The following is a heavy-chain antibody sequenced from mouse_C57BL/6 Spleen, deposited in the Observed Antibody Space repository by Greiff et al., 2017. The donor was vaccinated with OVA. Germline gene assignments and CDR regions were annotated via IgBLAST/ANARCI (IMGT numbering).Heavy chain of an antibody. CDR1: GYTFTSYW. Sequence: VKLQESGAELVKPGASVKLSCKASGYTFTSYWMHWVKQRPGQGLEWIGMIHPNSGSTNYNEKFKSKATLTVDKSSSTAYMQLSSLTSEDSAVYYCARRIYYYGSSYAMDYWGQGTSVTVSS. CDR2: IHPNSGST. D-gene: IGHD1-1*01. V-gene: IGHV1-64*01. CDR3: ARRIYYYGSSYAMDY. J-gene: IGHJ4*01.